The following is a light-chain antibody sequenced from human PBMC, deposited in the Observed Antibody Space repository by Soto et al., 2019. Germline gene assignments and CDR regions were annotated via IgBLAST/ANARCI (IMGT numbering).Light chain of an antibody. CDR3: QQYNNWLMYT. Sequence: EIVMTQSPATLSVSPGERATLSCRASQSVSSYLAWYQQQPGQAPRLLIYGASTRATGIPARFSGSGYGTEFTLTISSLESEDFAVYYCQQYNNWLMYTFGHGTKLEIK. CDR2: GAS. CDR1: QSVSSY. V-gene: IGKV3-15*01. J-gene: IGKJ2*01.